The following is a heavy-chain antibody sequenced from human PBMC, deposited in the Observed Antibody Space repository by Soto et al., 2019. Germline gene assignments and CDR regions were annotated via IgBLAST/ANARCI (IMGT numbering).Heavy chain of an antibody. J-gene: IGHJ6*02. Sequence: SETLSLTCAVSGGSISSSNWWSWVRQPPGKGLEWIGEIYHSGSTNYNPSLKSRVTISVDKSKNQFSLKLSSVTAADTAVYYCARDRGAYDFWSGYYYGMDVWGQGTTVTVSS. V-gene: IGHV4-4*02. D-gene: IGHD3-3*01. CDR2: IYHSGST. CDR1: GGSISSSNW. CDR3: ARDRGAYDFWSGYYYGMDV.